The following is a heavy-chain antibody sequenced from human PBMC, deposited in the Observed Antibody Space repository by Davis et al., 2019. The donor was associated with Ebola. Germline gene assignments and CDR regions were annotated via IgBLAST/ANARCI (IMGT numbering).Heavy chain of an antibody. V-gene: IGHV4-59*08. CDR2: IYYSGFT. CDR3: VRHGASGSYNLRDSWFDP. CDR1: GGSISTYY. Sequence: PSETLSLTCTVSGGSISTYYWSWIRQPPGKGLEWIGYIYYSGFTNYNPSLKTRVTISLDTSKNQFSLKLSSVTAADTAVYYCVRHGASGSYNLRDSWFDPWGQGTLVTVSS. J-gene: IGHJ5*02. D-gene: IGHD1-26*01.